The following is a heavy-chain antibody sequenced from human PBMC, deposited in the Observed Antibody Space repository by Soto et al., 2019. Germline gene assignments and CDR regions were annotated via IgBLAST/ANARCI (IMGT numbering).Heavy chain of an antibody. CDR3: AKDIWTTVTTSSYWWSAFDI. J-gene: IGHJ3*02. CDR1: GFTFDDYT. Sequence: EVQLVESGGVVVQPGGSLRLSCAASGFTFDDYTMHWVRQAPGQGLDWVSLIGWDGCSTYYADSVKGRFTISRDNSKNSLYLQMNSLRTEDTALYYCAKDIWTTVTTSSYWWSAFDIWGQGTMGTVSS. V-gene: IGHV3-43*01. D-gene: IGHD4-17*01. CDR2: IGWDGCST.